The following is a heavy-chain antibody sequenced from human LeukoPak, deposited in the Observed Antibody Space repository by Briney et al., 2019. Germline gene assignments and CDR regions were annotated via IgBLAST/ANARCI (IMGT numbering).Heavy chain of an antibody. V-gene: IGHV3-21*01. Sequence: GGSLRLSCAASGFTFSSYSMNWVRQAPGKGLEWVSSISSSSYIYYADSVKGRFTISRDNAKNSLYLRMNSLRAEDTAVYYCARVWPHSRYYFDYWGQGTLATVSS. CDR3: ARVWPHSRYYFDY. J-gene: IGHJ4*02. CDR2: ISSSSYI. CDR1: GFTFSSYS. D-gene: IGHD3-16*01.